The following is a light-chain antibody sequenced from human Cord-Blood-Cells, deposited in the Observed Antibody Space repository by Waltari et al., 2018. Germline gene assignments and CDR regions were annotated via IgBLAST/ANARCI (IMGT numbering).Light chain of an antibody. CDR2: EVS. Sequence: QSALTQPPSASGSPGQSVTISCTGTSSDVGGYNYVSWYQQHPGKAPKLMIYEVSKRPSGVPGPFSGSKSGNTASLTVSGLQAEDEADYYCSSYAGSNNLVFGGGTKLTVL. V-gene: IGLV2-8*01. CDR3: SSYAGSNNLV. J-gene: IGLJ2*01. CDR1: SSDVGGYNY.